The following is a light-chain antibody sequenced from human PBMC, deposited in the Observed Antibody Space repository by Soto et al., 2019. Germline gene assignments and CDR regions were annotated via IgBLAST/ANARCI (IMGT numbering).Light chain of an antibody. CDR1: QSLLHSNGYNY. CDR3: QQNGTSPT. Sequence: DVVLTQSPLSLPVTLGRPASIACRSSQSLLHSNGYNYLDWYHQKPGQAPRLLIHDAVSRATGIPDRFSGSGSGSGTDFTLFISRLEPEDCGVYYCQQNGTSPTFGPGTKVDIK. V-gene: IGKV2-28*01. CDR2: DAV. J-gene: IGKJ3*01.